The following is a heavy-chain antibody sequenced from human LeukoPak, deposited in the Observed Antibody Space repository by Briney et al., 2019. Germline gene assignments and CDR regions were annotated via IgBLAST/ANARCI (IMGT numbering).Heavy chain of an antibody. CDR2: IYYSGST. V-gene: IGHV4-39*01. CDR1: GGSISSSSYY. J-gene: IGHJ4*02. CDR3: ARRGYSSSWYGGWGGYFDY. Sequence: SETLSLTCTVSGGSISSSSYYWGWIRQPPGKGLEWIGRIYYSGSTYYNPSLKSRVTISVDTSKNQFSLKLSSVTAADTAVYYCARRGYSSSWYGGWGGYFDYWGQGTLVTVSS. D-gene: IGHD6-13*01.